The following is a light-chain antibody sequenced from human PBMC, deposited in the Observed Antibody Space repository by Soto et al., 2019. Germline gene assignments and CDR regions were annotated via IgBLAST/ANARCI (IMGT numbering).Light chain of an antibody. V-gene: IGLV2-23*01. CDR2: EGS. Sequence: QSALTQPASVSGSPGQSITISCTGTSSDVGSYNLVSWYQQHPGKAPKLMIYEGSKRPSGVSNRFSGSKSVNTASLTISGLQAEDEADYYCCSYAGSSFVFGGGTKLTVL. CDR3: CSYAGSSFV. CDR1: SSDVGSYNL. J-gene: IGLJ2*01.